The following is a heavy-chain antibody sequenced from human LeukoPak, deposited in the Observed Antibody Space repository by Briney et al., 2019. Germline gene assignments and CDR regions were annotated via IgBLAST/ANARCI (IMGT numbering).Heavy chain of an antibody. CDR1: GGSISSYY. V-gene: IGHV4-59*12. CDR3: ARKIHTAMVGVRFDY. J-gene: IGHJ4*02. D-gene: IGHD5-18*01. CDR2: IYYSGST. Sequence: SETLSLTCTVSGGSISSYYWTWIRQPPGKGLEWIGYIYYSGSTNYNPSLKSRVTISVDKSKNQFSLKLSSVTAADTAVYYCARKIHTAMVGVRFDYWGQGTLVTVSS.